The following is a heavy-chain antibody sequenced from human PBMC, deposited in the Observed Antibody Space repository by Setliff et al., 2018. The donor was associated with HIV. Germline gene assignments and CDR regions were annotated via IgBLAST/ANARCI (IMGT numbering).Heavy chain of an antibody. V-gene: IGHV4-39*01. Sequence: PSETLSLTCTVSGDSISNSDYYWGWIRQPPGKGLEWIGSIHYSGNSYYNPSLKTRLTISVDTSKKKYSLKLRSVTAADTAVYFCTRPALDGDYWGQGRLVTSPQ. CDR2: IHYSGNS. CDR1: GDSISNSDYY. J-gene: IGHJ4*02. CDR3: TRPALDGDY.